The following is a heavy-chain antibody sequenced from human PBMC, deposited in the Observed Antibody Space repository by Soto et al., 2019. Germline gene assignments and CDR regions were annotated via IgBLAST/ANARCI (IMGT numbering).Heavy chain of an antibody. J-gene: IGHJ6*02. D-gene: IGHD6-6*01. CDR1: GGTFSSYA. CDR3: ARCNSSSSGYYYYGMDV. Sequence: SVKVSCKASGGTFSSYAISWVRQAPGQGLEWMGGIIPIFGTANYAQKFQGRVTITADESTSTAYMELSSLRSEDTAVYYCARCNSSSSGYYYYGMDVWGQGTTVTVSS. V-gene: IGHV1-69*13. CDR2: IIPIFGTA.